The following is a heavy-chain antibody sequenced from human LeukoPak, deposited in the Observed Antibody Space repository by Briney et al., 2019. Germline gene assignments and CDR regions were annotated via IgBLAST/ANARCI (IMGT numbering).Heavy chain of an antibody. CDR3: AKDRPYSSSWYGAGDY. CDR2: ISATGGGT. Sequence: GGTLRLSCAASGFTFSSYGMTWVRQAPGKGLEWVSSISATGGGTYYADSVKGRFTISRDNSKNTLYQQMNSLRAEDTAVYYCAKDRPYSSSWYGAGDYWGQGTLVTVSS. D-gene: IGHD6-13*01. J-gene: IGHJ4*02. V-gene: IGHV3-23*01. CDR1: GFTFSSYG.